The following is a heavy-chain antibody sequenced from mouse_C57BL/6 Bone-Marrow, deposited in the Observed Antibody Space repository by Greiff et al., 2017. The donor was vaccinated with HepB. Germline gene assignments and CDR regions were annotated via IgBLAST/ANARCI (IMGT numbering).Heavy chain of an antibody. J-gene: IGHJ2*01. D-gene: IGHD1-1*01. CDR3: TTPGYGSSYGY. CDR2: IDPENGDT. V-gene: IGHV14-4*01. Sequence: EVQLQQSGAELVRPGASVKLSCTASGFNIKDDYMHWVKQRPEQGLEWIGWIDPENGDTEYASKFQGKATITADTSSNTAYLQLSSLTSEDTAVYYCTTPGYGSSYGYWGQGTTRTVSS. CDR1: GFNIKDDY.